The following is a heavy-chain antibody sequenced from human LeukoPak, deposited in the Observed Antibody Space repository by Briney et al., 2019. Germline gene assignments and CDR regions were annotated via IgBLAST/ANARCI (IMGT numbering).Heavy chain of an antibody. J-gene: IGHJ6*02. D-gene: IGHD3-10*01. CDR1: GFTFSSYA. Sequence: SCAASGFTFSSYAMTWIRQPPGKGLEWIGEINHSGSTNYNPSLKSRVTISVDTSKNQFSLKLSSVTAADTAVYYCARGRVRYGSGSYYNVDYYYYYGMDVWGQGTTVTVSS. V-gene: IGHV4-34*01. CDR3: ARGRVRYGSGSYYNVDYYYYYGMDV. CDR2: INHSGST.